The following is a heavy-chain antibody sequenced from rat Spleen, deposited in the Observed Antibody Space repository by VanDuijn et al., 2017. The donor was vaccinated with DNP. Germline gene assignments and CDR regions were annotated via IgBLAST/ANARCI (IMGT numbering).Heavy chain of an antibody. V-gene: IGHV5-7*01. D-gene: IGHD1-12*01. CDR1: GLPFRDYN. Sequence: EVQLVESGGGLVQPGRSMKLSCEASGLPFRDYNMAWVRQTPETGLEWVANIIYDGSRTHYRDSVKGRFTISRDNAQSNLYLQMDSLRSEDTATYYCTRHRTIMPYYYVMDAWGQGASVTVSS. CDR3: TRHRTIMPYYYVMDA. CDR2: IIYDGSRT. J-gene: IGHJ4*01.